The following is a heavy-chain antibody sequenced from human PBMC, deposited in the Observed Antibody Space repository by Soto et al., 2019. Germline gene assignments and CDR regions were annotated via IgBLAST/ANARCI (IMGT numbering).Heavy chain of an antibody. CDR2: IYTSGST. V-gene: IGHV4-4*07. Sequence: SETLSLTCTVSGGSISSYYWSWIRQPAGKGLEWIGRIYTSGSTNYNPSLKSRVTMSVDTSKNQFSLKLRSVTAADTAVYYCARDQPAMVQGVFDYWGQGTLVTVSS. J-gene: IGHJ4*02. CDR3: ARDQPAMVQGVFDY. D-gene: IGHD3-10*01. CDR1: GGSISSYY.